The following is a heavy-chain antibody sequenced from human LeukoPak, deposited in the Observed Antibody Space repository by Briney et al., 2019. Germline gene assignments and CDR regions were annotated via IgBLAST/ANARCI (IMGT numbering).Heavy chain of an antibody. D-gene: IGHD3-16*02. CDR2: ISYDESNK. CDR1: GFRLSRYW. J-gene: IGHJ3*02. V-gene: IGHV3-30*03. Sequence: PGGSLRLSCAASGFRLSRYWMTWVRQAPGKGLEWVAIISYDESNKYYGDSVKGRFTVSRDNSKNTVYLQMNSLRADDTAVYYCAREGAIVGNAFDIWGQGTMVSVSS. CDR3: AREGAIVGNAFDI.